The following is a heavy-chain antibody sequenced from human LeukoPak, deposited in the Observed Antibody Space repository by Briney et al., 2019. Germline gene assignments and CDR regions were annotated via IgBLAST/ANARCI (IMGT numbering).Heavy chain of an antibody. CDR1: GGSLSSYY. J-gene: IGHJ4*02. D-gene: IGHD6-19*01. CDR3: ARDNNSGWGIAVAV. Sequence: SETLSLTCTVSGGSLSSYYWSWIRQPAGKGLEWIGRIYTSGSTNYNPSLKSRVTMSVDTSKNQFSLKLTSVTAADTAVYYCARDNNSGWGIAVAVWGQGTLVTVSS. V-gene: IGHV4-4*07. CDR2: IYTSGST.